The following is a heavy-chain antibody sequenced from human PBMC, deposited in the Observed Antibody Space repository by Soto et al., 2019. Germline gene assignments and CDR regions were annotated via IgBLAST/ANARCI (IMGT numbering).Heavy chain of an antibody. V-gene: IGHV2-5*02. CDR3: AHSKTSGMRYYFDY. CDR1: GFSLSTTRVG. Sequence: QITLKESGPTLVKPTQTLTLTCTFSGFSLSTTRVGVGWIRQPPGEALEWLALLYWDDDKLYSPSLKRRLTITKDTSKNQVVLTLTNMDPVDTAPYYCAHSKTSGMRYYFDYWGQGTLVTVSS. J-gene: IGHJ4*02. CDR2: LYWDDDK.